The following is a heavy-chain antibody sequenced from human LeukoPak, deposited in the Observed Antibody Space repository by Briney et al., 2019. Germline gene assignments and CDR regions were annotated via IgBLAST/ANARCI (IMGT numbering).Heavy chain of an antibody. CDR1: GGSISRGVYY. J-gene: IGHJ4*02. D-gene: IGHD3-22*01. CDR3: ARESSYYDSSGYTY. Sequence: TSQTLSLTCTVSGGSISRGVYYWSWLRHPPGKGLVWIGYIYYSGSTYYNPSLKSRVTISVDTSKNQFSLKLSSVTAADTAVYYCARESSYYDSSGYTYWGQGTLVTVSS. CDR2: IYYSGST. V-gene: IGHV4-30-4*01.